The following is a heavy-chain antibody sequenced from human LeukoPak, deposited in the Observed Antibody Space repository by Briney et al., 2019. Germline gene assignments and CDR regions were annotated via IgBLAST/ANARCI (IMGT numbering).Heavy chain of an antibody. V-gene: IGHV3-7*01. CDR2: IKPDGSDK. J-gene: IGHJ4*02. CDR1: GFTFSNYW. D-gene: IGHD1-1*01. CDR3: ARLPTTPTFDY. Sequence: GGSLRLSCAASGFTFSNYWMSWVRQTPGKGLECVANIKPDGSDKYYVDSVKGRFTISRDNAKNSLYLQINSLRANDTAVYYCARLPTTPTFDYWGQGTLVTVSS.